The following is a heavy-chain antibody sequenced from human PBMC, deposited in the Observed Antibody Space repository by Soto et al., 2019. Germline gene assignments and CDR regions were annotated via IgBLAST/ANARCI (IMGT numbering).Heavy chain of an antibody. V-gene: IGHV3-30-3*01. J-gene: IGHJ4*02. CDR3: AREPSLGPDFWSGYHAFDY. CDR1: GFTFSSYA. Sequence: GGSLRLSCAASGFTFSSYAMHWVRQAPGKGLEWVAVISYDGSNKYYADSVKGRFTISRDNSKNTLYLQMNSLRAEDTAVCYCAREPSLGPDFWSGYHAFDYCGQGTLVTVSS. D-gene: IGHD3-3*01. CDR2: ISYDGSNK.